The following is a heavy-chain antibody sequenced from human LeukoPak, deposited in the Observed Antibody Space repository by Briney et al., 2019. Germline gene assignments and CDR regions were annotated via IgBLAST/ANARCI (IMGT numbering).Heavy chain of an antibody. CDR3: ARTDSSGWQGIDY. CDR1: GGSISSGGYY. Sequence: SETLSLTCTVSGGSISSGGYYWSWIRQHPGKGLEWIGYIYYSGSTYYNPSLKSRVTISVDTSKNQFSLKLSSVTAADTAVYYCARTDSSGWQGIDYWGQGTLVTVSS. D-gene: IGHD6-19*01. CDR2: IYYSGST. J-gene: IGHJ4*02. V-gene: IGHV4-31*03.